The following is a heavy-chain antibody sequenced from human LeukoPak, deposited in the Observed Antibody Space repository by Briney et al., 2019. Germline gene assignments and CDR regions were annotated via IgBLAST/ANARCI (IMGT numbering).Heavy chain of an antibody. D-gene: IGHD3-10*01. V-gene: IGHV1-69*05. CDR3: APDYYGSWRPEHDY. CDR1: GGTFSSYA. Sequence: ASVKVSCKASGGTFSSYAISWVRQAPGQGLEWMGRIIPIFGTANYAQKFQGRVTITTDESTSTAYMELSSLRSEDTAVYYCAPDYYGSWRPEHDYWGQGTLVTVSS. J-gene: IGHJ4*02. CDR2: IIPIFGTA.